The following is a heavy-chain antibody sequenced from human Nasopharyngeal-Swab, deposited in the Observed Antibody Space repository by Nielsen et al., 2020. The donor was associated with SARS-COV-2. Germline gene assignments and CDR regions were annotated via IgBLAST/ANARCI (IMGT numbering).Heavy chain of an antibody. CDR3: ARGDGGYSGYDLGPYYYYYYMDV. CDR2: ISYDGSNK. Sequence: GESLKISCAASGFTFSSYAMHWVRQAPGKGLEWVAVISYDGSNKYYADSVKGRFTISRDNSKNTLYLQMNSLRAEDTAVYYCARGDGGYSGYDLGPYYYYYYMDVWGKGTTVTVSS. CDR1: GFTFSSYA. J-gene: IGHJ6*03. V-gene: IGHV3-30-3*01. D-gene: IGHD5-12*01.